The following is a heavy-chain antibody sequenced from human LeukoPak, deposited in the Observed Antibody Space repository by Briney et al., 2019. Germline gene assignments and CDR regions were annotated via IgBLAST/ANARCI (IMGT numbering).Heavy chain of an antibody. Sequence: PGGSLRLSCAASGFTFSNYWMSWVRQAPGKGLEWVANIKQDGSEKYDVDSVKGRFTISRDNAKNSLYLQMNSLRAEDTAVYYCARANGGAIDPWGQGTLVTVSS. CDR2: IKQDGSEK. J-gene: IGHJ5*02. CDR1: GFTFSNYW. CDR3: ARANGGAIDP. V-gene: IGHV3-7*01. D-gene: IGHD2-8*01.